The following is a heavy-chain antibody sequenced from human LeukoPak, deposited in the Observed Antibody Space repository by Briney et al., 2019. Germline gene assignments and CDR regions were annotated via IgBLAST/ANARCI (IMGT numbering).Heavy chain of an antibody. CDR1: GYSFTSYW. CDR3: TRHRRPGNPPDY. J-gene: IGHJ4*02. D-gene: IGHD4-23*01. Sequence: GESLKISCKGSGYSFTSYWIGGVRQMPGKGLESMGIIYPGDSDIKYSPSFQGQVTISADKSISTAFLQWSNLKASDTAMYYCTRHRRPGNPPDYWGQGTLVTVAS. CDR2: IYPGDSDI. V-gene: IGHV5-51*01.